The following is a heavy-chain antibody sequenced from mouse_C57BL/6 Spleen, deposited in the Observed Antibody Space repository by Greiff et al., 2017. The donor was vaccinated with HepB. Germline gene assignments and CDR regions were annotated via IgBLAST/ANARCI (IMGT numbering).Heavy chain of an antibody. CDR2: IDPENGDT. CDR3: TTIGYGDAIDY. CDR1: GFNIKDDY. J-gene: IGHJ4*01. V-gene: IGHV14-4*01. Sequence: VQLQQSGAELVRPGASVKLSCTASGFNIKDDYMHWVKQRPEQGLEWIGWIDPENGDTEYATKFQGKATITADTSSNTAYLQLSSLPSEDTAVYYCTTIGYGDAIDYWGQGTSVTVSS. D-gene: IGHD1-2*01.